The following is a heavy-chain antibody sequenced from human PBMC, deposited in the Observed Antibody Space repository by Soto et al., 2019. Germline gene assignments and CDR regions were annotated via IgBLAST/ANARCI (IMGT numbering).Heavy chain of an antibody. Sequence: QVQLVQSGAEVKKPGSSVKVFCKASGGPFSNYTISWVRQAPGPGLEWMGGIIPVFGTTDYEQKFQGRVTITADGSTSTAYMKLSSRISADAAVYYFARSAPYIVVRNPTGNQAYYGMDVWGPGTTVPVSS. CDR2: IIPVFGTT. CDR1: GGPFSNYT. V-gene: IGHV1-69*01. J-gene: IGHJ6*02. D-gene: IGHD2-2*01. CDR3: ARSAPYIVVRNPTGNQAYYGMDV.